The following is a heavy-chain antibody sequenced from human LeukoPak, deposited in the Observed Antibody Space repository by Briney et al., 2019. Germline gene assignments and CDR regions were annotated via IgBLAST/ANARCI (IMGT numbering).Heavy chain of an antibody. Sequence: ASVKVSCKASGYTFTSYDINWVRQATGQGLEWMGWMNPNSGNTGYAQKFQGRVTMTRNTSISTAYMELSSLRSEDTAVYYCARYYYDSSGYFEDYFDYWGQGTLVTVSS. CDR1: GYTFTSYD. CDR2: MNPNSGNT. V-gene: IGHV1-8*01. J-gene: IGHJ4*02. D-gene: IGHD3-22*01. CDR3: ARYYYDSSGYFEDYFDY.